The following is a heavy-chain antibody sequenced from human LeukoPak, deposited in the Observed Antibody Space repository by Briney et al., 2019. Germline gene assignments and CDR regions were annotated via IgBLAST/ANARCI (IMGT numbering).Heavy chain of an antibody. J-gene: IGHJ4*02. CDR1: GGSFSGYY. V-gene: IGHV4-34*01. D-gene: IGHD2-2*01. CDR2: INHSGST. CDR3: ARGAVVPAALDY. Sequence: RASETLSLTCAVYGGSFSGYYWSWIRPPPGKGLEWIGEINHSGSTNYNPSLKSRVTISVDTSKNQFSLKLSSVTAADTAVYYCARGAVVPAALDYWGQGTLVTVSS.